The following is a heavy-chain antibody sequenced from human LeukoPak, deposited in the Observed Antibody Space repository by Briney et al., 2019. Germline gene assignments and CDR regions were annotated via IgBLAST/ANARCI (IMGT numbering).Heavy chain of an antibody. CDR3: ARDQGVDTIPPVYFDH. V-gene: IGHV3-33*01. CDR2: IWYDGSNK. Sequence: GGSLRLSCAASGLTFSSYGMHWVRQAPGKGLEWVAVIWYDGSNKYYADSVKGRFTISRDNSKNTLYLQLNSLRAEDTAVYYCARDQGVDTIPPVYFDHWGQGTLVSVSS. D-gene: IGHD5-18*01. CDR1: GLTFSSYG. J-gene: IGHJ4*02.